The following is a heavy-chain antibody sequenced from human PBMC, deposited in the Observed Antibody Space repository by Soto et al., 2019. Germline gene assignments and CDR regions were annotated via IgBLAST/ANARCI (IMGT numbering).Heavy chain of an antibody. CDR1: GFTFATAW. V-gene: IGHV3-15*07. J-gene: IGHJ4*01. CDR2: IKSKIDGGTT. CDR3: TTDSHFTMKLVRFDY. Sequence: EVQLVESGGGLVEPGGSLRLSCAASGFTFATAWINWVRQAPGKELEWVGRIKSKIDGGTTDFAAPVKGRFAISRDDSRNMVYFQMNSLEIEDTAVYYCTTDSHFTMKLVRFDYLGLGTLVTVSS. D-gene: IGHD3-22*01.